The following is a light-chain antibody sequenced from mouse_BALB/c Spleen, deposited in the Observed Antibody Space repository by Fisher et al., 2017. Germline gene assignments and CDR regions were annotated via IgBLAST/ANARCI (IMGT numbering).Light chain of an antibody. J-gene: IGKJ2*01. CDR3: QQRSSYPYT. CDR1: SSVSY. V-gene: IGKV4-57*01. CDR2: STS. Sequence: IVLTQTPAIMSASPGEKVTITCSASSSVSYMHWYQQKSGASPKLWIYSTSNLASGVPARFSGSGSGTSYSLTISRMEAEDAATYYCQQRSSYPYTFGGGTKLEIK.